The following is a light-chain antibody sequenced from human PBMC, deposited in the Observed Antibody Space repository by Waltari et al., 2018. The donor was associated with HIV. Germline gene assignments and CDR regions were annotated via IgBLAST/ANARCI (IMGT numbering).Light chain of an antibody. Sequence: VMIQSSPSSPVIVGQPASISGRSSQSLVHTDGNTYLSWLQQRPGQPPKLLIYKVSTRFSGVPDRFSGSGTGRDFTLKITRVEVEDVATYYCMQATQFPLTFGQGTRLEIK. CDR3: MQATQFPLT. J-gene: IGKJ5*01. V-gene: IGKV2-24*01. CDR2: KVS. CDR1: QSLVHTDGNTY.